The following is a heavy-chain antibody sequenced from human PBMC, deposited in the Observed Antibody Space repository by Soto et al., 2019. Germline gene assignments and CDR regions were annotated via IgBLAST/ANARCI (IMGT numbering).Heavy chain of an antibody. D-gene: IGHD3-22*01. CDR1: GGSISSGDYY. CDR2: IYYSGTT. J-gene: IGHJ6*02. Sequence: PSETLSLTCTVSGGSISSGDYYWSWIHQPPGKGLEWIGYIYYSGTTYYNPSLKSRVTISVDTSKNQFSLKLSSVTAADTAVYYCARDYYDSRDYYYYGMDVWGQGTTVTVSS. V-gene: IGHV4-30-4*01. CDR3: ARDYYDSRDYYYYGMDV.